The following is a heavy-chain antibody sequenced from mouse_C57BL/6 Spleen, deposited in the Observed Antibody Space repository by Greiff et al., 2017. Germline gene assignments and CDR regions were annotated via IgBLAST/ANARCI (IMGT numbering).Heavy chain of an antibody. V-gene: IGHV1-18*01. D-gene: IGHD1-1*01. CDR1: GYTFTDYN. CDR2: INPNNGGT. Sequence: EVKVVESGPELVKPGASVKIPCKASGYTFTDYNMDWVKQSHGKSLEWIGDINPNNGGTIYNQKFKGKATLTVDKSSSTAYMELRSLTSEDTAVYYCARGSHYYGSSYSYWYFDVWGTGTTVTVSS. CDR3: ARGSHYYGSSYSYWYFDV. J-gene: IGHJ1*03.